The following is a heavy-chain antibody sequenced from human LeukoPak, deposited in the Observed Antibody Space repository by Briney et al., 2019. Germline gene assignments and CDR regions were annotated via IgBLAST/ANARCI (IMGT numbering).Heavy chain of an antibody. J-gene: IGHJ4*02. Sequence: ASVKVSCKASGYTFTGYYMHWVRQAPGQGLEWMGWINPNSGSTNYAQKFQGRVTMTRDTSISTAYMELSRLRSDDTAVYYCARDAAAAVGFDYWGQGTLVTVSS. V-gene: IGHV1-2*02. CDR1: GYTFTGYY. D-gene: IGHD6-13*01. CDR2: INPNSGST. CDR3: ARDAAAAVGFDY.